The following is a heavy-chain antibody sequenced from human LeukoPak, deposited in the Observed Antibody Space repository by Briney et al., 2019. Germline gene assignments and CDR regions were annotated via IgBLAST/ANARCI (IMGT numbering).Heavy chain of an antibody. CDR1: GFTFSSYS. Sequence: PGGSLRLSCAASGFTFSSYSMSWVRQAPGKGLEWVSAISGSGGSTYYADSVKGRFTISRDNSKNTLYLQMNSLRAEDTAVYYCAKDFSPKYFIGDAFDIWGQGTMVTVSS. J-gene: IGHJ3*02. CDR2: ISGSGGST. V-gene: IGHV3-23*01. D-gene: IGHD2/OR15-2a*01. CDR3: AKDFSPKYFIGDAFDI.